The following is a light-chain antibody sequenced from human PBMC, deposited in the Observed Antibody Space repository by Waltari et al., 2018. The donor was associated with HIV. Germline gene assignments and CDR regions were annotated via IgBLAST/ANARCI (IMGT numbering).Light chain of an antibody. Sequence: DINMTQSPSSLSASVGDRVTITCRTSQNIINYLNWYHQSPGKAPSLLIFGASTLQNGVSSRFSGSGSDTEFALSSAGLQHEDFGTYYCQQTFSPPRTFGPGT. CDR3: QQTFSPPRT. CDR2: GAS. J-gene: IGKJ3*01. V-gene: IGKV1-39*01. CDR1: QNIINY.